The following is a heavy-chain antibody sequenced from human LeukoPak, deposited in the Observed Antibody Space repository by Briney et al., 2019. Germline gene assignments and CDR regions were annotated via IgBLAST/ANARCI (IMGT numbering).Heavy chain of an antibody. Sequence: GASVKVSCKASGYTFTGYYMHWVRQAPGQGLEWMGWINPNSGGTNYAQKFQGRVTMTRDTSISTAYMELSRLRSDDTAVYYCARVTIFGVVMTDYYYMDVWGKGTTVTVSS. D-gene: IGHD3-3*01. CDR3: ARVTIFGVVMTDYYYMDV. V-gene: IGHV1-2*02. J-gene: IGHJ6*03. CDR2: INPNSGGT. CDR1: GYTFTGYY.